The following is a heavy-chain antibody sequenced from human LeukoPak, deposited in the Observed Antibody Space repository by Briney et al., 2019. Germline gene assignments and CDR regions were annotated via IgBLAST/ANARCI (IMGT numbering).Heavy chain of an antibody. CDR3: ARSHDYDSSGYQNNDAFDI. D-gene: IGHD3-22*01. CDR2: IYYSGST. CDR1: GGSISSYY. J-gene: IGHJ3*02. V-gene: IGHV4-59*01. Sequence: PSETLSLTCTVSGGSISSYYWSWIRQPPGKGLEWIGYIYYSGSTNYNPSLKSRVTISVDTSKNQFSLKLSSVTAADTAVYYCARSHDYDSSGYQNNDAFDIWGQGTMVTVSS.